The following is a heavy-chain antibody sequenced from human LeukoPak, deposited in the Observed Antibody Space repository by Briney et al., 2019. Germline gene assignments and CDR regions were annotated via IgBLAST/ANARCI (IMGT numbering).Heavy chain of an antibody. Sequence: PGGSLKLSCAASGFTFTSFSMNWVRQAPGKGPEWVSSISDSSTDAYYADSVKGRFTMSRDNSKNTLYLQMNSLRAEDTAVYYCAKDRTYYYDSSGSGYFDYWGQGTLVTVSS. V-gene: IGHV3-21*04. CDR1: GFTFTSFS. CDR3: AKDRTYYYDSSGSGYFDY. J-gene: IGHJ4*02. CDR2: ISDSSTDA. D-gene: IGHD3-22*01.